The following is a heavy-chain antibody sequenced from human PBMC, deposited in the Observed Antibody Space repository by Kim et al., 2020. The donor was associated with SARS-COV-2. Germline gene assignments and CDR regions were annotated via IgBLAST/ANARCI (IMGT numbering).Heavy chain of an antibody. D-gene: IGHD4-17*01. CDR3: ARNDYGDFYFDY. Sequence: GGSLRLSCAASGSTFSSYGMHWVRQAPGKGLEWVAVIWYDGSNKYYADSVKGRFTISRDNSKNTLYLQMNSLRAEDTAVYYCARNDYGDFYFDYWGQGTLVTVSS. V-gene: IGHV3-33*01. J-gene: IGHJ4*02. CDR1: GSTFSSYG. CDR2: IWYDGSNK.